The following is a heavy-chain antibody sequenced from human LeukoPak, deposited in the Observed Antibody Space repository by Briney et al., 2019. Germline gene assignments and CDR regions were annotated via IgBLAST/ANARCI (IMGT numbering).Heavy chain of an antibody. D-gene: IGHD1-26*01. J-gene: IGHJ6*02. CDR3: ARHDSGSYYYYYYGMDV. CDR2: IYPGDSDT. CDR1: GYSFTSYW. Sequence: GESPKISCEGSGYSFTSYWIGWVRQMPGKGLEWMGIIYPGDSDTRYSPSFQGQVTISADKSISTAYLQWSSLKASDTAMYYCARHDSGSYYYYYYGMDVWGQGTTVTVSS. V-gene: IGHV5-51*01.